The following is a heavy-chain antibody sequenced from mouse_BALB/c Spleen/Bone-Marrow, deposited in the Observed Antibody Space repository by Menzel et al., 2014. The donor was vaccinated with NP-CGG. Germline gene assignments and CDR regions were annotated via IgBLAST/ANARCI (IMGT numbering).Heavy chain of an antibody. Sequence: DVKLVESGGGLVQPGGSLKLSCVASGFTFSSYGMSWVRQTPDKRLELVATINNNGGSTYYPDSVKGQFTISRDNAKNTLYLQMSSLKSEDTAMYYCARVYGWYFDAWGAGTTVTVSS. D-gene: IGHD1-1*01. V-gene: IGHV5-6-3*01. CDR2: INNNGGST. CDR3: ARVYGWYFDA. J-gene: IGHJ1*01. CDR1: GFTFSSYG.